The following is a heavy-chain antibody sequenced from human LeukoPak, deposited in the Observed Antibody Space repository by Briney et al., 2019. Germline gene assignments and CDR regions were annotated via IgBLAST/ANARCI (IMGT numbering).Heavy chain of an antibody. CDR3: ARRAVVYDFWSGYYTEWYFDL. Sequence: PSETLSLTCAVSGYSISSGYYWGWIRQPPGKGPEWIGSIYHSGSTYYNPSLKSRVTISVDTSKNQFSLKLSSVTAADTAVYYCARRAVVYDFWSGYYTEWYFDLWGRGTLVTVSS. CDR2: IYHSGST. CDR1: GYSISSGYY. D-gene: IGHD3-3*01. V-gene: IGHV4-38-2*01. J-gene: IGHJ2*01.